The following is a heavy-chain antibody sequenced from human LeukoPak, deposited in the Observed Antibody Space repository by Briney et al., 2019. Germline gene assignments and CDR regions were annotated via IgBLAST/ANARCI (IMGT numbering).Heavy chain of an antibody. CDR3: ARVYGGAGVYMDV. CDR2: ISSSSSYI. Sequence: GGSLRLSCAASGFTFSSYSMNWVRQAPGKGLEWVSSISSSSSYIYYADSEKGRFTISRDNAKKSLYLQMNSLRAEDTAVYYCARVYGGAGVYMDVWGKGTTVTVSS. D-gene: IGHD4-23*01. CDR1: GFTFSSYS. V-gene: IGHV3-21*01. J-gene: IGHJ6*03.